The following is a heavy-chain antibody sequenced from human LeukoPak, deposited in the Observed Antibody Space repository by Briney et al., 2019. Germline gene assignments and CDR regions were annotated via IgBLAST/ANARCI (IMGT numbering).Heavy chain of an antibody. J-gene: IGHJ4*02. D-gene: IGHD5-24*01. V-gene: IGHV3-48*03. CDR1: GFTFSSFE. CDR3: AKDDAWLQYGN. CDR2: ISSSGSAI. Sequence: GGSLRLSCAASGFTFSSFEMNWVRQAPGKGLEWLSYISSSGSAIYYADSVKGRFTISRDNSKGTVYLQMNSLRPEDTAVYYCAKDDAWLQYGNWGRGTLVTVSS.